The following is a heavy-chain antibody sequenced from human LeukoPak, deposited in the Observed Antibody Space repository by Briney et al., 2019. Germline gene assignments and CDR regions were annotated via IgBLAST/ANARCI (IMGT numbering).Heavy chain of an antibody. D-gene: IGHD2-15*01. CDR2: INHSGST. Sequence: SETLSLTCAVYGGSFSGYYWSWIRQPPGKGLEWIGEINHSGSTNYNPSLESRVTISVDTSKNQFSLKLSSVTAADTAVYYCARETRGLIVVVSRGAFDIWGQGTMVTVSS. CDR1: GGSFSGYY. J-gene: IGHJ3*02. V-gene: IGHV4-34*01. CDR3: ARETRGLIVVVSRGAFDI.